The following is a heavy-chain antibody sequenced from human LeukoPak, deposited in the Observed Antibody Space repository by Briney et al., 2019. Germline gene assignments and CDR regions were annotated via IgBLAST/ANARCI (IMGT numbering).Heavy chain of an antibody. CDR3: ARSPWTRLLWFGELLHFDY. Sequence: PGGSLRLSCAASGFTFSSYAMHWVRQAPGKGLEWVANIKQDGSEKYYVDSVKGRFTISRDNAKNSLYLQMNSLRAEDTAVYYCARSPWTRLLWFGELLHFDYWGQGTLVTVSS. J-gene: IGHJ4*02. V-gene: IGHV3-7*03. CDR1: GFTFSSYA. CDR2: IKQDGSEK. D-gene: IGHD3-10*01.